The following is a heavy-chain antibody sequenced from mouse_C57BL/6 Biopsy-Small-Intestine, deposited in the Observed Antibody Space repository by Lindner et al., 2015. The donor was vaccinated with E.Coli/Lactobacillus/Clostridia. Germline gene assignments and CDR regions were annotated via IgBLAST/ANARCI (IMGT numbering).Heavy chain of an antibody. V-gene: IGHV1-39*01. CDR2: INPYYGST. Sequence: VQLQESGPELVKPGASVKISCKASGYTFTGYNMNWVKQSHGKSLEWIGNINPYYGSTSYNQKFKGKATLTVDKSSSTAYMQLNSLTSEDSAVFYCAKDAYEDWFPYWGQGTLVTVSA. CDR1: GYTFTGYN. D-gene: IGHD2-2*01. J-gene: IGHJ3*01. CDR3: AKDAYEDWFPY.